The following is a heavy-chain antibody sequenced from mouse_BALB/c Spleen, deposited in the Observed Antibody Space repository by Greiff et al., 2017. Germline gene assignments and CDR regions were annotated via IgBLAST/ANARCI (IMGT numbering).Heavy chain of an antibody. CDR3: TRETTVVAKDY. V-gene: IGHV5-6-4*01. J-gene: IGHJ2*01. Sequence: EVKLVESGGGLVKPGGSLKLSCAASGFTFSSYTMSWVRQTPEKRLEWVATISSGGSYTYYPDSVKGRFTISRDNAKNTLYLQMSSLKSEDTAMYYCTRETTVVAKDYGGQGTTLTVSS. D-gene: IGHD1-1*01. CDR1: GFTFSSYT. CDR2: ISSGGSYT.